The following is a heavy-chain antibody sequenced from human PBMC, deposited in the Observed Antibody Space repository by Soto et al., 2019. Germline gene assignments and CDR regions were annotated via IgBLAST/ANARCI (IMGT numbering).Heavy chain of an antibody. CDR1: GGTFSSYT. V-gene: IGHV1-69*02. Sequence: VASVKVSCKASGGTFSSYTISWVRQAPGQGLEWMGRIIPILGIANYAQKFQGRVTITADKSTSTAYMELSSLRSEDTAVYYCARAEYSGYGSDHYFDYWGQGTLVTVSS. J-gene: IGHJ4*02. CDR2: IIPILGIA. CDR3: ARAEYSGYGSDHYFDY. D-gene: IGHD5-12*01.